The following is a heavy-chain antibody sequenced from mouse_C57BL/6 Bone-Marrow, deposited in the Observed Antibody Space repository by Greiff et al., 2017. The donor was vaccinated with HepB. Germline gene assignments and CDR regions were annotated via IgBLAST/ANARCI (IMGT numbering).Heavy chain of an antibody. J-gene: IGHJ2*01. Sequence: QVQLQQSGAELARPGASVKLSCKASGYTFTSYGISWVKQSTGQGLEWIGEIYPRSGNTYYNEKFKGKATLTADKSSSTAYMELRSLTSEDSAVYFCANYYGSSYVGYYFDYWGQGTTLTVSS. CDR2: IYPRSGNT. D-gene: IGHD1-1*01. V-gene: IGHV1-81*01. CDR1: GYTFTSYG. CDR3: ANYYGSSYVGYYFDY.